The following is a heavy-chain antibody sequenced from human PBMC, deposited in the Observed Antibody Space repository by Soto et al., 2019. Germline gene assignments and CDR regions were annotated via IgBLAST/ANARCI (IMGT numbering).Heavy chain of an antibody. V-gene: IGHV4-59*01. Sequence: SETLSLTCTVSGGSISSYYWSWIRQPPGKGLEWIGYIYYSGSTNYNPSLKSRVTISVDTSKNQFSLKLSSVTAADTAVYYCARDRYDFWSGSHYYYVMDVWSQGTTVTVSS. CDR3: ARDRYDFWSGSHYYYVMDV. CDR1: GGSISSYY. D-gene: IGHD3-3*01. J-gene: IGHJ6*02. CDR2: IYYSGST.